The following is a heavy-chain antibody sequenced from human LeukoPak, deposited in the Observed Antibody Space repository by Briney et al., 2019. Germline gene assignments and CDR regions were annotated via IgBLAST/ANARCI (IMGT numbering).Heavy chain of an antibody. Sequence: GRSLRLSCAASGFTFSSYGMHWVRQAPGKGLEWVAVIWYDGSNKYYADSVKGRFTISRDSSKNTLYLQMNSLRAEDTAVYYCARDRPGDLAFDPWGQGTLITVSS. J-gene: IGHJ5*02. CDR2: IWYDGSNK. D-gene: IGHD3-16*01. CDR1: GFTFSSYG. V-gene: IGHV3-33*01. CDR3: ARDRPGDLAFDP.